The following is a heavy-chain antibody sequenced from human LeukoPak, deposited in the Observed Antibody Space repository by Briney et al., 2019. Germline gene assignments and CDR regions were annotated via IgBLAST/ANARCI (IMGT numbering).Heavy chain of an antibody. CDR3: VMYSRADY. CDR2: INQDGSEK. Sequence: GGSLRLSCAASGFSFSIYWMSWVRQAPGKGLEWVANINQDGSEKYYVDSVKGRFTISRDNAKNSLYLQMNSLRAEDTAVYYCVMYSRADYWGQGTLVTVSS. D-gene: IGHD6-13*01. V-gene: IGHV3-7*01. J-gene: IGHJ4*02. CDR1: GFSFSIYW.